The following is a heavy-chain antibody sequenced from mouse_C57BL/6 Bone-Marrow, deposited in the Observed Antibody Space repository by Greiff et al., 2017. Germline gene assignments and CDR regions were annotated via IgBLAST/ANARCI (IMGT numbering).Heavy chain of an antibody. CDR2: IYPRSGNT. V-gene: IGHV1-81*01. J-gene: IGHJ4*01. CDR1: GYTFTSYG. Sequence: VHLVESGAELARPGASVKLSCKASGYTFTSYGISWVKQRTGQGLEWIGEIYPRSGNTYYNEKFKGKATLTADKSSSTAYMELRSLTSEDSAVYFLASRVFYYYGSSLYAMDYWGQGTSVTVSS. CDR3: ASRVFYYYGSSLYAMDY. D-gene: IGHD1-1*01.